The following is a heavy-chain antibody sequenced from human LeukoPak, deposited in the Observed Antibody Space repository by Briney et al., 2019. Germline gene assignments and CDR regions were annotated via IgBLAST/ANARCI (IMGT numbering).Heavy chain of an antibody. CDR2: ISNYNGNT. CDR1: GYTFTNYG. D-gene: IGHD6-13*01. J-gene: IGHJ4*02. V-gene: IGHV1-18*01. CDR3: ARDQSLVAYSSTWFDY. Sequence: ASVKVSCKASGYTFTNYGISWVRQAPGQGLEWMGWISNYNGNTDYSQNLQGRVTMTTDTLTSTAYMERRSLRSDETAVYYCARDQSLVAYSSTWFDYWGQGTPVTVSS.